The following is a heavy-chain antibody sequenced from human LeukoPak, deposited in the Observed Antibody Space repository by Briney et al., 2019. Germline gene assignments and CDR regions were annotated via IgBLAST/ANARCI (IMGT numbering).Heavy chain of an antibody. CDR3: ARHDPQLGYYYMDV. Sequence: SETLSLTCTVSGGSISSSSYYWGWIRQPPGKGLEWLGSIYYSGSTYYNPSLKSRVTISVDTSKNQFSLKLSSVTAADTAVYYCARHDPQLGYYYMDVWGKGTTVTVSS. CDR2: IYYSGST. J-gene: IGHJ6*03. D-gene: IGHD3-10*01. CDR1: GGSISSSSYY. V-gene: IGHV4-39*01.